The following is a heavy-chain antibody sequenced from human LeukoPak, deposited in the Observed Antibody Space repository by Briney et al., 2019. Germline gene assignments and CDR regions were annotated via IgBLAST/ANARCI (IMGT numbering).Heavy chain of an antibody. CDR2: IYYSGST. D-gene: IGHD1-26*01. Sequence: SETLSLTCTVSGGSISSYYWTWIRQPPGKGLEWIGYIYYSGSTNYNPSLKSRVTISVDTSKNQFSLKLSSVTAADTAVYYCARSIVGATIDYWGQGTLVTVSS. CDR3: ARSIVGATIDY. V-gene: IGHV4-59*01. CDR1: GGSISSYY. J-gene: IGHJ4*02.